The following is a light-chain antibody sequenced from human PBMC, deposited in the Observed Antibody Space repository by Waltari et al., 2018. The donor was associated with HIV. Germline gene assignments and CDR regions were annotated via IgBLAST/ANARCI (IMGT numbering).Light chain of an antibody. V-gene: IGLV2-11*01. J-gene: IGLJ1*01. CDR1: SRAIASFDY. CDR2: EVS. CDR3: CSYAGAYTYV. Sequence: QSALTQPRSVSGSPGQSVTISCTGTSRAIASFDYVSWYQQYPGKAPKVIIYEVSQRPSGVPDRFTASKSGITASLTISGLQDEDEADYYCCSYAGAYTYVFGTGTKVTVL.